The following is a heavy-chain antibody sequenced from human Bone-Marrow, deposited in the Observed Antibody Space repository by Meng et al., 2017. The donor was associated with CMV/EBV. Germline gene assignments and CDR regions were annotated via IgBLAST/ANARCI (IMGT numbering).Heavy chain of an antibody. J-gene: IGHJ5*02. V-gene: IGHV3-30-3*01. D-gene: IGHD3-10*01. CDR3: ARERYYGSGSYSCWFDP. CDR1: GFTFSSYA. CDR2: ISYDGSNK. Sequence: GGSLRLSCAASGFTFSSYAMHWVRQAPGKGLEWVAVISYDGSNKYYADSVKGRFTISRDNSKNTLYLQMNGLRAEDTAVYYCARERYYGSGSYSCWFDPWGQGTLVTVSS.